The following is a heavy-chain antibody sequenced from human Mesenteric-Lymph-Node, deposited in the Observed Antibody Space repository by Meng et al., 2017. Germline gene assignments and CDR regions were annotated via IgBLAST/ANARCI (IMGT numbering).Heavy chain of an antibody. CDR1: GYSISSGYY. D-gene: IGHD3-10*01. Sequence: SETLSLTCTVSGYSISSGYYWGWIRQPPGKGLEWIGSIYHSGSTYYNPSLKSRVTISVDTSKNQFSLKLSSVTAADTAVYYCARGNVLLWFGELFHSAYYFDYWGQGTLVTVSS. CDR3: ARGNVLLWFGELFHSAYYFDY. V-gene: IGHV4-38-2*02. CDR2: IYHSGST. J-gene: IGHJ4*02.